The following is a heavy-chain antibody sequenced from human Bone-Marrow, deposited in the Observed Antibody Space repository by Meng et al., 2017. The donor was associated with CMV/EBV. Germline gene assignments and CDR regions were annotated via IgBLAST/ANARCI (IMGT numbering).Heavy chain of an antibody. CDR2: INSDGSST. J-gene: IGHJ4*02. V-gene: IGHV3-74*01. CDR3: ARFHPRTGYYDY. CDR1: GFTFSSYW. Sequence: CAASGFTFSSYWMHWVRQAPGKGLVWVSRINSDGSSTSYADSVKGRFTISRDNAKNTLYLQMNSLRAEDTAVYYCARFHPRTGYYDYWGQGTLVTAPQ. D-gene: IGHD3-9*01.